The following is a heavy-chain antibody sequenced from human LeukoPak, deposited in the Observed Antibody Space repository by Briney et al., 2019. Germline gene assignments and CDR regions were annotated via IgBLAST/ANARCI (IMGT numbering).Heavy chain of an antibody. CDR1: GFTFNNYW. Sequence: GGSLRHSCAASGFTFNNYWMHWVRQAAGKGLVWVSRINSDGSSINYADSVKGRFTISRDSANNTLYLQMNSLRAEDTAVYYCARVNDGSSGSREFDDWGQGTLVTVSS. CDR2: INSDGSSI. V-gene: IGHV3-74*01. D-gene: IGHD6-19*01. J-gene: IGHJ4*02. CDR3: ARVNDGSSGSREFDD.